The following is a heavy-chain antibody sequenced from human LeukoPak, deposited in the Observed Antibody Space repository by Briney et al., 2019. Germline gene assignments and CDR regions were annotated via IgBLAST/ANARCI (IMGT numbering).Heavy chain of an antibody. J-gene: IGHJ5*02. Sequence: GGSLRPSCAASGFTFSSYAMHWVRQAPGKGLEWVAVISYDGSNKYYADSVKGRFTISRDNSKNTLYLQMNSLRAEDTAVYYCARGGLLGYCSSTSCYKRNWFDPWGQGTLVTVSS. CDR2: ISYDGSNK. V-gene: IGHV3-30*04. D-gene: IGHD2-2*02. CDR1: GFTFSSYA. CDR3: ARGGLLGYCSSTSCYKRNWFDP.